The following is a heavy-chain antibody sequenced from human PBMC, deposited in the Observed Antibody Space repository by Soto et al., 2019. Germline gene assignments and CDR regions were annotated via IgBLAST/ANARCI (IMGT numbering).Heavy chain of an antibody. CDR1: GYSFNSYW. J-gene: IGHJ3*02. V-gene: IGHV5-51*01. Sequence: PGESLKIFRKGSGYSFNSYWIGWVRQRPGKGLEGMGIIYLGGSDTIYSPSLQGQVTISANKSISHAYLPRRSLKASDHAMYYCARPLAQGFGAFDIWGQGTIVTGSS. D-gene: IGHD3-16*01. CDR2: IYLGGSDT. CDR3: ARPLAQGFGAFDI.